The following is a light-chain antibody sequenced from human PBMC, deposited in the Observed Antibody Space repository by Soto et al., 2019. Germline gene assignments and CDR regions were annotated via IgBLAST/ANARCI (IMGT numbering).Light chain of an antibody. CDR1: QSVTSTY. V-gene: IGKV3-20*01. J-gene: IGKJ3*01. CDR2: GAS. CDR3: QQDRSLPTT. Sequence: EIVLTQSPGTLSLSPGERATLSCRASQSVTSTYLAWYQQKPGQPPRLLIYGASNRATGIPDRFSGRGSGTDFTLSISKLEPEDFTVYYCQQDRSLPTTFGPGTKVDI.